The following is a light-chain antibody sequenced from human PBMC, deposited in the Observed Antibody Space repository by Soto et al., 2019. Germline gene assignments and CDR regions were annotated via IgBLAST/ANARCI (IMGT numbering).Light chain of an antibody. CDR1: SSDVGGYNL. CDR3: CSYAGSGIYV. CDR2: EGS. Sequence: QSALTQSASVSGSPGQSITISCTGTSSDVGGYNLVSWYQQHPGKAPKLIIYEGSKRPSGISNRFSGSKSGNTASLTISGLQAEDEADYHCCSYAGSGIYVFGTGTKVTVL. V-gene: IGLV2-23*01. J-gene: IGLJ1*01.